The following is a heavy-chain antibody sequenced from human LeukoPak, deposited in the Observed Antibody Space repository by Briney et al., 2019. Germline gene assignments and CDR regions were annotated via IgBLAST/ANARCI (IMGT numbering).Heavy chain of an antibody. CDR2: IYTSGST. Sequence: SQTLSLTCTVSGGSISSGSYYWSWIRQPAGKGLEWIGRIYTSGSTNYNPSLKSRVTISVDTSKNQLSLKLSSVTAADTAVYYCARNSGSYFLNWFDPWGQGALVTVSS. D-gene: IGHD3-10*01. J-gene: IGHJ5*02. CDR3: ARNSGSYFLNWFDP. CDR1: GGSISSGSYY. V-gene: IGHV4-61*02.